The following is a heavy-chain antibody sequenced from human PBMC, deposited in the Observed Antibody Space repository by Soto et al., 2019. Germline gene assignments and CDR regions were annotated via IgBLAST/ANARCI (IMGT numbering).Heavy chain of an antibody. D-gene: IGHD2-2*01. V-gene: IGHV4-30-2*01. CDR1: GGSISSGGYS. CDR2: IYPSGST. J-gene: IGHJ4*02. Sequence: QLQLQESGSGLVKPSQTLSLTCAVSGGSISSGGYSWSWIRQPPGKGLEWIGYIYPSGSTYYNPSLKSRVTISVDRSKNQFSLKLSSVTAADTAVYYCARAARDIVVVPAAIGATYYFDYWGQGTLVTVSS. CDR3: ARAARDIVVVPAAIGATYYFDY.